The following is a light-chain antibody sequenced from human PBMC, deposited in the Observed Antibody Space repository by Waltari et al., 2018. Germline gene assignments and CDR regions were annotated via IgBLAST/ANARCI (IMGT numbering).Light chain of an antibody. J-gene: IGLJ2*01. CDR2: ENN. CDR1: SGSIASNY. CDR3: QSYDTSDVV. Sequence: NFVLTQPHSVSESPGKTVTISCTGSSGSIASNYVPRYQQRPGSAPTTVIYENNQRPSGVPGRFSGSIDSSSNSASLTISGLKTEDEADYYCQSYDTSDVVFGGGTKLTVL. V-gene: IGLV6-57*02.